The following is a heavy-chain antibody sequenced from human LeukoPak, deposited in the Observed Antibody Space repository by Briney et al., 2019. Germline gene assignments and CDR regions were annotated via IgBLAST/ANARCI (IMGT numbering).Heavy chain of an antibody. D-gene: IGHD3-16*01. CDR2: IWYDGSNK. J-gene: IGHJ4*02. CDR3: ARAPLRGRLRYYFDY. V-gene: IGHV3-33*01. CDR1: GFTFSSYG. Sequence: QSGGSLRLSCAASGFTFSSYGMHWVRQAPGKGLEWVAVIWYDGSNKYYADSVKGRFTISRDNSKNTLYLQMNSLRAEDTAVYYCARAPLRGRLRYYFDYWGQGTLVTVSS.